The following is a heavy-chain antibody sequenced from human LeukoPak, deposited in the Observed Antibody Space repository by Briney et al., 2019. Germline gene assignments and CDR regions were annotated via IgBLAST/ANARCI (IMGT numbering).Heavy chain of an antibody. Sequence: PGGSLRLSCAASGFTFSSYAMNWVRQAPGKGLEWVSAITGGAESTYYADSVKGRFTISRDNSKNTLYLQMNSLRAEDTAVYYCAKPLVRGVTIGWFDPWGQGTLVTVSS. V-gene: IGHV3-23*01. J-gene: IGHJ5*02. CDR3: AKPLVRGVTIGWFDP. CDR1: GFTFSSYA. D-gene: IGHD3-10*01. CDR2: ITGGAEST.